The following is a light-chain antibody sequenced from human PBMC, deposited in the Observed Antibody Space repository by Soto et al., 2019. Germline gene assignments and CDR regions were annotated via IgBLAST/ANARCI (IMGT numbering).Light chain of an antibody. Sequence: IVINQCGSTLSGTQRERATLSCRASQSVSSNLAWYQQKPGQAPRLLIYGASSRATGIPDRFSGSGSGKDFTLTISRLEPEDFAVYYCQEYDNSPLTFGGGTKVDI. V-gene: IGKV3-20*01. CDR1: QSVSSN. J-gene: IGKJ4*01. CDR2: GAS. CDR3: QEYDNSPLT.